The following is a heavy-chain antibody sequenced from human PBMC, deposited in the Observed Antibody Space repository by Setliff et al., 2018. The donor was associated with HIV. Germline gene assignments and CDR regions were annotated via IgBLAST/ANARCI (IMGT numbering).Heavy chain of an antibody. CDR2: IYYSGST. V-gene: IGHV4-61*03. J-gene: IGHJ4*02. CDR1: GGSISSGDYY. CDR3: AQLGMVDDFDY. Sequence: PSETLSLTCTVSGGSISSGDYYWTWIRQPPGKGLEWIGYIYYSGSTNYNPSLKSRVTISVDTSKNHFSLKLRSVTAADTAAYYCAQLGMVDDFDYWGQGTLVTVSS. D-gene: IGHD1-1*01.